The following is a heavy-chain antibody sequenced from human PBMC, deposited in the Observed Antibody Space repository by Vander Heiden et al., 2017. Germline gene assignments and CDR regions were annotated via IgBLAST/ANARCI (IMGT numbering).Heavy chain of an antibody. CDR2: ISYDGSNK. V-gene: IGHV3-30-3*01. D-gene: IGHD2-15*01. J-gene: IGHJ4*02. CDR3: ARDRGGNDY. Sequence: QVQLVESGGGVVQPGRSLRLSCAASGFTFSSYAMHWVRQAPGKGLEWVAVISYDGSNKYYADSVKGRFTISRDNSKNTLYLQMNSLRAEDTAVYYCARDRGGNDYWGQGTLVTVSS. CDR1: GFTFSSYA.